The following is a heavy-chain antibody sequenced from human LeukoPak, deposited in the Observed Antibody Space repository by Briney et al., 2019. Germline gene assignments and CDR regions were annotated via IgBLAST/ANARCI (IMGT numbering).Heavy chain of an antibody. D-gene: IGHD6-13*01. J-gene: IGHJ5*02. CDR1: GYTFTSYD. Sequence: ASVKVSCKASGYTFTSYDINWVRQATGQGLEWMGWMNSNSGNTGYAQKFQGRVTMTRNTSISTAYMELSSLRSDDTAVYYCARDVSSSWFTGEFDPWGQGTLVTVSS. CDR2: MNSNSGNT. CDR3: ARDVSSSWFTGEFDP. V-gene: IGHV1-8*01.